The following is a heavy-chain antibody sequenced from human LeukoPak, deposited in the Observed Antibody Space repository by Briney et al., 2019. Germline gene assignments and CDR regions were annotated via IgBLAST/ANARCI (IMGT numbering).Heavy chain of an antibody. CDR2: ISAYNGNT. D-gene: IGHD6-13*01. CDR1: GYTFTSYG. V-gene: IGHV1-18*01. Sequence: ASVKVSCKASGYTFTSYGISWVRQAPGQRLEWMGWISAYNGNTNYAQKLQGRVTMTTDTSTSTAYMELRSLRSDDTAVYYCAKSGYSSSWYTNADYWGQGTLVTVSS. J-gene: IGHJ4*02. CDR3: AKSGYSSSWYTNADY.